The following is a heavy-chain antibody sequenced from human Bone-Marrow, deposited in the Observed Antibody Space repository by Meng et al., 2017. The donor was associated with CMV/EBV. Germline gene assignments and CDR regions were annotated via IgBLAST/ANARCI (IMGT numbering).Heavy chain of an antibody. CDR1: GYTFIGYY. D-gene: IGHD2-2*01. V-gene: IGHV1-8*02. CDR3: VWYIVVVPPNGMDV. Sequence: ASVKVSCKASGYTFIGYYIHWVRQATGQGLEWVGWMNPNSGNTGYAQKFQGRVTMTRNTSISTAYMELSSLRSEDTAVYYCVWYIVVVPPNGMDVWGQGNTVNGAS. CDR2: MNPNSGNT. J-gene: IGHJ6*01.